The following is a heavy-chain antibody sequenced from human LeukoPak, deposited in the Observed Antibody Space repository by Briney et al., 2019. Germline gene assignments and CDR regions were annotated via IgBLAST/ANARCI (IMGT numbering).Heavy chain of an antibody. J-gene: IGHJ6*02. V-gene: IGHV3-7*01. CDR3: AQIEQPLVLQGDKYYYYGMDA. CDR2: IKQEGSEK. CDR1: GFTFSSYW. Sequence: GGSLRLSCAASGFTFSSYWMSWVRQAPGKGLEWVANIKQEGSEKYYVDSVKGRFTISRDSAKNSLYLQLNSLRAEDTAVYYCAQIEQPLVLQGDKYYYYGMDAWGPGTTVTVSS. D-gene: IGHD6-13*01.